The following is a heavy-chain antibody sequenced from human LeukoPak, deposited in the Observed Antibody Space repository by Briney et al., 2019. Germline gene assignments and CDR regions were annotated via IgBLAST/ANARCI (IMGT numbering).Heavy chain of an antibody. D-gene: IGHD6-13*01. CDR1: GGSISSSSYY. V-gene: IGHV4-39*07. CDR2: IHYSGST. CDR3: ARGYSSSWSDY. J-gene: IGHJ4*02. Sequence: SETLSLTCTVSGGSISSSSYYWGWIRQPPGKGLEWIGSIHYSGSTNYNPSLKSRVTISVDTSKNQFSLKLSSVTAADTAVYYCARGYSSSWSDYWGQGTLVTVSS.